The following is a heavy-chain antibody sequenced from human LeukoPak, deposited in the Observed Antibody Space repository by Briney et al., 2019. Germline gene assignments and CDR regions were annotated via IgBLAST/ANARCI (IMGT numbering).Heavy chain of an antibody. CDR2: IYHSEDT. Sequence: RPSETLSLTCAVSGGSIRTSNWWSWVRQPPGKGLEWIGEIYHSEDTNYNPSLKSRVTISVDKSKNQFSLKLSSVTAADTAVYYCARTDYYGSGSKPRRYYYMDVWGKGTTVTVSS. J-gene: IGHJ6*03. CDR3: ARTDYYGSGSKPRRYYYMDV. D-gene: IGHD3-10*01. V-gene: IGHV4-4*02. CDR1: GGSIRTSNW.